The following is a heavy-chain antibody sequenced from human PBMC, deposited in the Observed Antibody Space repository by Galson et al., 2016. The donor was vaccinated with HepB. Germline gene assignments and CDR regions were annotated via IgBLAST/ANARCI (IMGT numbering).Heavy chain of an antibody. D-gene: IGHD6-19*01. J-gene: IGHJ4*02. CDR2: IRSKANSYAT. V-gene: IGHV3-73*01. CDR1: GLTLSGSA. CDR3: SVLRSIAVGMVGY. Sequence: SLRLSCAASGLTLSGSAVHWVRQASGNGLEWVGRIRSKANSYATAYTASVKGRFTISRDDSKNTAYLQMNSLKTEDTAVYYCSVLRSIAVGMVGYWGQGTLVTVSS.